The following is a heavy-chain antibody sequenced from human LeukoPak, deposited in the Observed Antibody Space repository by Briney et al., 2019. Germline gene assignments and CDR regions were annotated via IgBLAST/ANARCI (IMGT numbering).Heavy chain of an antibody. CDR2: IWYDGSNK. D-gene: IGHD3-22*01. CDR1: GFTFSNYG. Sequence: GGSLRLSCAASGFTFSNYGMHWVRQAPGKGLEWVAVIWYDGSNKYYADSVKGRFTISRDNSKNTLYLQMNSLRAEDTAVYYCARGPGDYYDSSGYYSDWGQGTLVTVSS. CDR3: ARGPGDYYDSSGYYSD. J-gene: IGHJ4*02. V-gene: IGHV3-33*01.